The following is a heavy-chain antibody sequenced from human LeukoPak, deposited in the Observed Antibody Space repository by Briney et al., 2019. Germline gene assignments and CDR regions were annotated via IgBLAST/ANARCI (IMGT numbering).Heavy chain of an antibody. CDR2: ISSNGGST. J-gene: IGHJ6*03. Sequence: GGSLRLSCAASGFTFSNAAMHWVRQAPGKGLEYISGISSNGGSTYYARSVKGRFSISRDNSKNTLFLQMGGLRAEDMAVYYCARHRDYDSFFYYYYMDVWGKGTTVTVSS. CDR1: GFTFSNAA. V-gene: IGHV3-64*01. D-gene: IGHD3-16*01. CDR3: ARHRDYDSFFYYYYMDV.